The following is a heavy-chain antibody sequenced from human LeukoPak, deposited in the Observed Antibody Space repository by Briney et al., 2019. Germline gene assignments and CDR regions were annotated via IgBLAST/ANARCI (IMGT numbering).Heavy chain of an antibody. CDR3: AREVHTAAAGTMIDY. Sequence: ASVKVSCKASGYTFTSYGISWVRQAPGQGLEWIGWISAYNGNTNYARKLQGRVTMTTDTSTSTAYMELRSLRSDDTAVYYCAREVHTAAAGTMIDYWGQGTLVTVSS. V-gene: IGHV1-18*01. CDR1: GYTFTSYG. J-gene: IGHJ4*02. D-gene: IGHD6-13*01. CDR2: ISAYNGNT.